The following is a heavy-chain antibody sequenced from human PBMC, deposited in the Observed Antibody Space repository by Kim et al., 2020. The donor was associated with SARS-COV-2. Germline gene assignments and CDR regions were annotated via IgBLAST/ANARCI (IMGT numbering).Heavy chain of an antibody. V-gene: IGHV4-59*01. Sequence: SETLSLTCTVSGGSISSYYWSWIRQPPGKGLEWIGYIYYSGSTNYNPSLKSRVTISVDTSKNQFSLKLSSVTAADTAVYYCARSGYSYGWVDYWGQGTLVTVSS. J-gene: IGHJ4*02. D-gene: IGHD5-18*01. CDR1: GGSISSYY. CDR3: ARSGYSYGWVDY. CDR2: IYYSGST.